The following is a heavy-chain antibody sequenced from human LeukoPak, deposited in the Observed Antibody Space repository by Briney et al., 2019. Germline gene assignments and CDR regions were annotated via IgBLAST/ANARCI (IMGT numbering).Heavy chain of an antibody. CDR1: GGSISSGGYS. CDR3: AREVADYGGYYYYHYMDV. J-gene: IGHJ6*03. D-gene: IGHD4-23*01. CDR2: IYNSGST. Sequence: SEALSLTCAVSGGSISSGGYSWNWIRQPPGEGLEWIGYIYNSGSTSYNPSLKSRVTMSVDTSKNQFSLKLSSVTAADTAMYYCAREVADYGGYYYYHYMDVWGKGTTVTISS. V-gene: IGHV4-30-4*07.